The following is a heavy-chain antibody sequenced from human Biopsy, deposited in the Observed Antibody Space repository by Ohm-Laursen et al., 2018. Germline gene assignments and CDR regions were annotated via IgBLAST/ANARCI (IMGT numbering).Heavy chain of an antibody. D-gene: IGHD3-3*01. CDR2: IIAVSGLV. V-gene: IGHV1-69*17. Sequence: VSSVKVSRKASGGTFSNYAISWVRQAPGEGLEWMGGIIAVSGLVNYAPKFQGRVSITADKSTTTAYMELSNLKSEDTAVYYCATPFQYYDSWGGYPPFDHWGQGTLVTVSS. J-gene: IGHJ4*02. CDR1: GGTFSNYA. CDR3: ATPFQYYDSWGGYPPFDH.